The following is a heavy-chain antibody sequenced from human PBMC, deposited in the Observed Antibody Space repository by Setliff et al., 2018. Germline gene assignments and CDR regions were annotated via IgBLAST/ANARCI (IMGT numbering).Heavy chain of an antibody. D-gene: IGHD1-1*01. CDR1: GGSFSGYY. V-gene: IGHV4-34*01. J-gene: IGHJ4*02. Sequence: SETLSLTCAVYGGSFSGYYWTWIRQPPGKGLEWIGEINHSGSTNYNPSLKSRVTISVDTSKNQFSLRLTSVTAADTAIYYCARVRNTQNGFFDYWSQGTLVTVSS. CDR2: INHSGST. CDR3: ARVRNTQNGFFDY.